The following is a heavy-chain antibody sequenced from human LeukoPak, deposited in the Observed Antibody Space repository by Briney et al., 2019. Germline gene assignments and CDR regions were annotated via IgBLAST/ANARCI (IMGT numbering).Heavy chain of an antibody. CDR3: ARDGSETWIQPPHDAFDI. Sequence: GASVKVSCKASGYIFTAYYLHWVRQAPGQGLEWMGWINPNSGGTNYAQKFQGRVTMTRDTSISTAYMELSRLRSDDTAVYYCARDGSETWIQPPHDAFDIWGQGTMVTVSS. D-gene: IGHD5-18*01. CDR2: INPNSGGT. V-gene: IGHV1-2*02. J-gene: IGHJ3*02. CDR1: GYIFTAYY.